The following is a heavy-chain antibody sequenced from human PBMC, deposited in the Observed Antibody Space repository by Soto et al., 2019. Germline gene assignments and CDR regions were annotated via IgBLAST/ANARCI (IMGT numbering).Heavy chain of an antibody. D-gene: IGHD3-9*01. CDR1: GASINSDNYY. J-gene: IGHJ4*02. V-gene: IGHV4-39*01. CDR3: ARLEGLATISYYFDY. Sequence: QLQLQESGPGLVKPSETLSLTCSVSGASINSDNYYCGWIRQRPGKGLEWIESIYYRGNTYYNPSLRPRVTISLDKCKNQFPLKLDAVTAADSAVYFCARLEGLATISYYFDYWGQGTLLTVSS. CDR2: IYYRGNT.